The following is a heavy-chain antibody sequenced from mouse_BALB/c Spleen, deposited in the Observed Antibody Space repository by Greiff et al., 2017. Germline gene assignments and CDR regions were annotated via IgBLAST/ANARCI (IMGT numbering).Heavy chain of an antibody. J-gene: IGHJ4*01. V-gene: IGHV1-18*01. D-gene: IGHD2-3*01. CDR2: INPYNGGT. Sequence: EVHLVESGPELVKPGASMKISCKASGYSFTGYTMNWVKQSHGKNLEWIGLINPYNGGTSYNQKFKGKATLTVDKSSSTAYMELLSLTSEDSAVYYCARDGYYRDYYAMDYWGQGTSVTVSS. CDR3: ARDGYYRDYYAMDY. CDR1: GYSFTGYT.